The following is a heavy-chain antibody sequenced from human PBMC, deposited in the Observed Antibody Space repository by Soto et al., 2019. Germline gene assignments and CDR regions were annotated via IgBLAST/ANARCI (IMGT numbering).Heavy chain of an antibody. CDR1: GGSISSSSYY. Sequence: PSETLSLTCTVSGGSISSSSYYWGWIRQPPGKGLEWIGSIYYSGSTYYNPSLKSRVTISVDTSKNQFSLKLSSVTAADTAVYYCASDYGGTTAYYYYGMDVWGRGTTVTVSS. J-gene: IGHJ6*02. CDR3: ASDYGGTTAYYYYGMDV. D-gene: IGHD4-17*01. V-gene: IGHV4-39*01. CDR2: IYYSGST.